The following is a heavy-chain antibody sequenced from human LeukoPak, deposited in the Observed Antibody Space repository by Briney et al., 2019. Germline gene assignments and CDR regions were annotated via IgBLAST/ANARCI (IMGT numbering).Heavy chain of an antibody. CDR1: GYTFTSYA. V-gene: IGHV1-3*02. CDR3: ARAGWFGDYYYMDV. Sequence: ASVKVSCKASGYTFTSYAMHWVRQAPGQRLEWMGWSNAGNGNTKYSQEFQGRVTITRDTSASTVYMELSSLRSGDTAVYYCARAGWFGDYYYMDVWGKGTTVTVSS. D-gene: IGHD3-16*01. J-gene: IGHJ6*03. CDR2: SNAGNGNT.